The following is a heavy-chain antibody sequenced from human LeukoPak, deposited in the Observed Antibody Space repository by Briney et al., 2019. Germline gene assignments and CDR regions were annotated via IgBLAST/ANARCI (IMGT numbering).Heavy chain of an antibody. Sequence: ASVKVSCKASGYTFTSYDINWVRQATGQGLEWMGWMNPNSGNTGYAQKFQGRVTMTRNTSISTAYMELSSLRSEDTAVCYCARGPGIGYWAEEATAFDIWGQGTMVTVSS. V-gene: IGHV1-8*01. CDR2: MNPNSGNT. D-gene: IGHD2-15*01. CDR1: GYTFTSYD. CDR3: ARGPGIGYWAEEATAFDI. J-gene: IGHJ3*02.